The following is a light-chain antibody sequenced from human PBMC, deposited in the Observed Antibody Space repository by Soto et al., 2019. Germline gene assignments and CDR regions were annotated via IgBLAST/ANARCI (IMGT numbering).Light chain of an antibody. J-gene: IGLJ2*01. CDR2: QDS. Sequence: SYALTQPPSVSVSPGQTASITCSGDKLGDKYACWYQQKPGQSPVLVIYQDSKRPSGIPERFSGSNSGNTATLTISGTQAMDEADYYCQAWDSYVVFGGGTQLTVL. CDR1: KLGDKY. CDR3: QAWDSYVV. V-gene: IGLV3-1*01.